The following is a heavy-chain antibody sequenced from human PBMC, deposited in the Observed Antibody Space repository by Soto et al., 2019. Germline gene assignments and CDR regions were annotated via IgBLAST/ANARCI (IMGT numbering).Heavy chain of an antibody. CDR1: GFTFSSYA. D-gene: IGHD4-17*01. V-gene: IGHV3-30-3*01. CDR2: ISYDGSNK. Sequence: GGSLRLSCAASGFTFSSYAMHWVRQAPGKGLEWVAVISYDGSNKYYADSVKGRFTISRDNSKNTLYLQMNSLRAEDTAVYYCARDPDYGDYMGDAFDIWGQGTMVTVSS. J-gene: IGHJ3*02. CDR3: ARDPDYGDYMGDAFDI.